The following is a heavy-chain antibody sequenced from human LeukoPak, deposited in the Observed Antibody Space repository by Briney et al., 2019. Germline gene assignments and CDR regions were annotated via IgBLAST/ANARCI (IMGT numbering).Heavy chain of an antibody. CDR1: GGTFSSYA. V-gene: IGHV1-69*05. CDR3: ASRSIVGATSGFDP. D-gene: IGHD1-26*01. CDR2: IIPIFGTA. J-gene: IGHJ5*02. Sequence: GASVKVSCKASGGTFSSYAISWVRQAPGQGLEWMGGIIPIFGTANYAQKFQGRVTITTDESTSTAYMELSSLRSEDTAVYYCASRSIVGATSGFDPWGQGTLVTVSS.